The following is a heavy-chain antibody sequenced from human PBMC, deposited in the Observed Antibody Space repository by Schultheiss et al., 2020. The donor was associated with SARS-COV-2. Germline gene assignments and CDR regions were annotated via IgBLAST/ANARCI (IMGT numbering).Heavy chain of an antibody. Sequence: GGSLRLSCIASGFTFSSHWMTWVRQAPGKGLEWVATIKGDGSEEHYVDSLKGRFTISRDNAKNSLYLQMNSLRAEDTAIYFCARDRRGTYYYDSSGYYHPTSREDYFDYWGQGTLVTVSS. D-gene: IGHD3-22*01. J-gene: IGHJ4*02. CDR3: ARDRRGTYYYDSSGYYHPTSREDYFDY. CDR1: GFTFSSHW. CDR2: IKGDGSEE. V-gene: IGHV3-7*05.